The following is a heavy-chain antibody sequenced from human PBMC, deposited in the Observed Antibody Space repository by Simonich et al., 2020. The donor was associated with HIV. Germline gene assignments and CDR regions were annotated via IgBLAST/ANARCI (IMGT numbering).Heavy chain of an antibody. CDR3: ARVIFVTSAGFDY. J-gene: IGHJ4*02. CDR1: GGSFSGYY. Sequence: QVRLQQWGAGLLKPSKTLSLTCAVYGGSFSGYYWSWIRQPPGKGLEWIGEINHSGTTNYNPTLKSRVTISRDTSKNQCSQKLSSVTAADTAIYYCARVIFVTSAGFDYWGQGTLVTVSS. V-gene: IGHV4-34*01. D-gene: IGHD3-3*02. CDR2: INHSGTT.